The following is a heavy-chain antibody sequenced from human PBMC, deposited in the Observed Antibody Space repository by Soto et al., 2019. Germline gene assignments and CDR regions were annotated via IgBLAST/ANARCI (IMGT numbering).Heavy chain of an antibody. CDR3: ARESYDSSGYSYDAFDI. CDR1: GFTFSSYA. Sequence: GSLRVCCSASGFTFSSYAMHWFRQAPGKGLEWVAVISFDGSNKYYADSVKGRFTISRDNSKNTLYVQMNSLRAEDTAVYYCARESYDSSGYSYDAFDIWGQGTMVTVSS. CDR2: ISFDGSNK. V-gene: IGHV3-30-3*01. D-gene: IGHD3-22*01. J-gene: IGHJ3*02.